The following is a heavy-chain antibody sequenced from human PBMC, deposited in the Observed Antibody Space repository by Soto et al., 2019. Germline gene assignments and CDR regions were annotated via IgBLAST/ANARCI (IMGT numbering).Heavy chain of an antibody. Sequence: SVKVSCKASGGTFSSYAISWVRQAPGQGLEWMGGIIPIFGTANYAQKFQGRVTITADESTSTAYMELSSLRSEDTAVYYCARDLITKVRGVAHYYYYGMDVWGQGTTVTVSS. CDR3: ARDLITKVRGVAHYYYYGMDV. D-gene: IGHD3-10*01. CDR1: GGTFSSYA. CDR2: IIPIFGTA. J-gene: IGHJ6*02. V-gene: IGHV1-69*13.